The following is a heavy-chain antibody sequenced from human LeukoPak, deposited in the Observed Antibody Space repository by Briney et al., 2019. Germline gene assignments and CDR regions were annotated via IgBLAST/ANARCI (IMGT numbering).Heavy chain of an antibody. J-gene: IGHJ3*02. D-gene: IGHD3-22*01. V-gene: IGHV3-48*01. Sequence: GGSLRLSCAASGFTFSSYSMNWVRQAPGKGLEWVSYISSSSSTIYYADSVKGRFTISRDKAKNSLYLQINSLRAEDTAVYYCARTMIVVGDAFDIWGQGTMVTVSS. CDR1: GFTFSSYS. CDR2: ISSSSSTI. CDR3: ARTMIVVGDAFDI.